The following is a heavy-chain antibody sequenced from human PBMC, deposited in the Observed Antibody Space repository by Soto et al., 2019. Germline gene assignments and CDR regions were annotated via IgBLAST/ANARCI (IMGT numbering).Heavy chain of an antibody. J-gene: IGHJ6*02. Sequence: QVQLVQSGAEVKKPGSSMKVSCKASGGTFSSYAISWVRQAPGQGLEWMGGIIPILGTANYAQKFQGRVTITADESTSTAYMELSSLRSEDTAVYYCAGAGYDFWSGYGSYYYGMDVWGQGTTVTVSS. CDR2: IIPILGTA. D-gene: IGHD3-3*01. CDR1: GGTFSSYA. CDR3: AGAGYDFWSGYGSYYYGMDV. V-gene: IGHV1-69*01.